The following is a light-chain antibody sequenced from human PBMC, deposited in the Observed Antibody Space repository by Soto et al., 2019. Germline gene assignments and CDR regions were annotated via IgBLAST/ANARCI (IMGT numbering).Light chain of an antibody. J-gene: IGKJ2*01. V-gene: IGKV1-12*01. CDR1: QGISSW. CDR2: GAS. Sequence: DIQMTQSPSSVSASVGDRVTITCRASQGISSWLAWYQQKPGKAPKLLIYGASNLQSGVPSRFSGSGSGTDFTLTINSLQPEDFATYYCLQEYNYPYTFGQGTKVDIK. CDR3: LQEYNYPYT.